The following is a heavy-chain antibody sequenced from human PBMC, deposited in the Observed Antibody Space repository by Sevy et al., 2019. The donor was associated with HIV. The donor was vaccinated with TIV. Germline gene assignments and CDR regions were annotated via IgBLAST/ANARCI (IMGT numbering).Heavy chain of an antibody. J-gene: IGHJ4*02. CDR1: GYTFTGQY. D-gene: IGHD5-18*01. V-gene: IGHV1-2*02. CDR3: ARDFRLRGYSYGSFDY. Sequence: ASVKVSCKASGYTFTGQYIHWVRQAPGQGLEWMGWINPKSGGSNYAQEFQGRVTMTRDTSISTAYMEVCGLTSDDTAVYYCARDFRLRGYSYGSFDYWGQGTLVTVSS. CDR2: INPKSGGS.